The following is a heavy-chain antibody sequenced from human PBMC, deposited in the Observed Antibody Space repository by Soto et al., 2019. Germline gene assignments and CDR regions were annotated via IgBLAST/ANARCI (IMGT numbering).Heavy chain of an antibody. CDR2: ISYDGSNK. J-gene: IGHJ4*02. CDR3: ARARIAVAVHDY. Sequence: QVQLVESGGGVVQPGRSLRLSCAASGFTFSSYAMHGVRQAPGKGLEWVAVISYDGSNKYYADSVKGRFTISRDNSKNTLYLQMNSLRAEDTAGYYCARARIAVAVHDYWGQGTLVTVSS. D-gene: IGHD6-19*01. CDR1: GFTFSSYA. V-gene: IGHV3-30-3*01.